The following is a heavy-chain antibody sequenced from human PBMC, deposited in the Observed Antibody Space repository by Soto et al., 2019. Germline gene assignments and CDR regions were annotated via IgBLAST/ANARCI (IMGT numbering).Heavy chain of an antibody. V-gene: IGHV1-2*04. Sequence: ASVKVSCKASGYTFTGYYMHWVRQAPGQGLEWMGWINPNSGGTNYAQKFQGWVTMTRDTSISTAYMELSRLRSDDTAVYYCATQRSEWELYFDYWGQGTLVTSPQ. D-gene: IGHD1-26*01. J-gene: IGHJ4*02. CDR3: ATQRSEWELYFDY. CDR1: GYTFTGYY. CDR2: INPNSGGT.